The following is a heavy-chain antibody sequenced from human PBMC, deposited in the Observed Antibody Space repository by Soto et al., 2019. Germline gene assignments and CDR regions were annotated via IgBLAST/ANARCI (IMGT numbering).Heavy chain of an antibody. Sequence: EVQLAESGGGLAQPGGSLRLSCAASGFTLSGYAMDWVRQAPGKGLEYVSGISSNGVGTYYANSVQGRFTISRDNSKNTVYLQMGSLRPEDMAVYYCARSARPYFYYMGVWGKGTTVNVPS. J-gene: IGHJ6*03. CDR3: ARSARPYFYYMGV. V-gene: IGHV3-64*01. CDR1: GFTLSGYA. D-gene: IGHD6-6*01. CDR2: ISSNGVGT.